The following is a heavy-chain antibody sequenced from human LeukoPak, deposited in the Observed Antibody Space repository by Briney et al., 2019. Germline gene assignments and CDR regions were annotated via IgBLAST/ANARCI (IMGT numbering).Heavy chain of an antibody. V-gene: IGHV3-74*01. CDR3: ATAGNYRFDY. J-gene: IGHJ4*02. Sequence: GGSLRLSCAASGFTFYNYAMTWVRQAPGKGLEWVSRMNNDGSTTNYADSVKGRFTISRDNAKNTLYLQMNSLGAEDTAVYYCATAGNYRFDYWGLGTLVTVSS. D-gene: IGHD1-7*01. CDR2: MNNDGSTT. CDR1: GFTFYNYA.